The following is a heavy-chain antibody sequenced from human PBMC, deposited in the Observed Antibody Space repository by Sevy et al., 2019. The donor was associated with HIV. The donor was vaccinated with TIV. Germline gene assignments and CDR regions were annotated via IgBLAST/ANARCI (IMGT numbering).Heavy chain of an antibody. J-gene: IGHJ6*03. V-gene: IGHV1-2*02. CDR2: INPNSGGT. CDR1: GYTFTGYY. CDR3: ARGIAHSSGWYYYYYYYMDV. D-gene: IGHD6-19*01. Sequence: ASVKVSCKASGYTFTGYYMHWVRQAPGQGLEWMGWINPNSGGTNYAQKFQGRVTMTRDTSISTAYMELGWLRSDDTAVYYCARGIAHSSGWYYYYYYYMDVWGKGTTVTVSS.